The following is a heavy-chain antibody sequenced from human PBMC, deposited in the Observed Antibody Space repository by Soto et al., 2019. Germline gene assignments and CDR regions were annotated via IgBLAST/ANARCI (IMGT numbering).Heavy chain of an antibody. V-gene: IGHV3-23*01. J-gene: IGHJ4*02. D-gene: IGHD3-22*01. CDR3: AKYAGTMIGLDY. Sequence: EVQLLESGGGLVQPGGSLRLSCAASGFTFSSYAMSWVRQAPGKGLEWVTAIGGSGGSTYYADPVKGRFTISRDNSKNTGYLRMNSLRAEGAAVYYGAKYAGTMIGLDYWGQGTLVTVSS. CDR1: GFTFSSYA. CDR2: IGGSGGST.